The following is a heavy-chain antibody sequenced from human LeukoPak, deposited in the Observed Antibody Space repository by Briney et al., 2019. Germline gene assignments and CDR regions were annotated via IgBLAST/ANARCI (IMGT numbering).Heavy chain of an antibody. J-gene: IGHJ4*02. CDR2: VSYDGSEN. CDR1: GFTFSRHG. CDR3: ASGIYLYYFEY. Sequence: GRSLRLSCAASGFTFSRHGMHWVRQAPGKGLEWVAVVSYDGSENYYADSVKGRFTISRDNSRNTLFLQMNSLRAEDTAVYYCASGIYLYYFEYWGQGTLVTVSS. V-gene: IGHV3-30*03. D-gene: IGHD5-12*01.